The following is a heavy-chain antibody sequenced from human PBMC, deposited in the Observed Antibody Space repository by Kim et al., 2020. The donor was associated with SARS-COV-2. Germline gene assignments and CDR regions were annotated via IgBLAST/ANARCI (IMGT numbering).Heavy chain of an antibody. CDR1: GFTFSSYS. J-gene: IGHJ6*02. CDR3: ARSKFGEFNPAYYYYYGMDV. D-gene: IGHD3-10*01. Sequence: GGSLRLSCAASGFTFSSYSMNWVRQAPGKGLEWVSSISSSSSYIYYADSVKGRFTISRDNAKNSLYLQMNSLRAEDTAVYYCARSKFGEFNPAYYYYYGMDVWGQGTTVTVSS. CDR2: ISSSSSYI. V-gene: IGHV3-21*01.